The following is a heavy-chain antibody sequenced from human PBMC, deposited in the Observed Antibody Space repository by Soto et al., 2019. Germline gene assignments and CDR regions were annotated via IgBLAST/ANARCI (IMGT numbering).Heavy chain of an antibody. CDR1: GFTFSSYG. CDR3: ARASPPNTDFDY. Sequence: QVQLVESGGGVVQPGRSLRLSCAASGFTFSSYGMHWVREAPGKGLEWVAVIWYDGSNKYYADSVKGRFTISRDKSKNTLYLQMNSLRAEDTAVYYCARASPPNTDFDYWGQGTLVTVSS. J-gene: IGHJ4*02. CDR2: IWYDGSNK. V-gene: IGHV3-33*01.